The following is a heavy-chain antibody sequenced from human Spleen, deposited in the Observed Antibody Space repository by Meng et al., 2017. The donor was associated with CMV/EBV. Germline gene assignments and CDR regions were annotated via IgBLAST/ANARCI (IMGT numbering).Heavy chain of an antibody. CDR3: ARVADIVLIAVGDH. Sequence: ASVKVSCKASGYTFTSYYMHWVRQAPGQGLEWMGIINPSGGSTSYTQKFQGRVTMTSDTSSRTAYMELRSLRSDDTAVYYCARVADIVLIAVGDHWGQGTRVTVSS. CDR2: INPSGGST. CDR1: GYTFTSYY. D-gene: IGHD2-15*01. J-gene: IGHJ4*02. V-gene: IGHV1-46*01.